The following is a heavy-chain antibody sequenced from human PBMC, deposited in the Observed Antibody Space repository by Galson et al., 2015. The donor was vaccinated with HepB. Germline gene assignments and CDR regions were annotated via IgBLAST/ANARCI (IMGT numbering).Heavy chain of an antibody. CDR3: ARREGNGWHTY. CDR1: GFTFSTYW. V-gene: IGHV3-7*01. CDR2: IKEDGSVR. J-gene: IGHJ4*02. D-gene: IGHD6-19*01. Sequence: SLRLSCAASGFTFSTYWLTWVCQAPGKGLEWVANIKEDGSVRYYADSVKDRFIISRDNAKKSVYLQMSSLGVEDTATYYCARREGNGWHTYWGQGTLVTVSS.